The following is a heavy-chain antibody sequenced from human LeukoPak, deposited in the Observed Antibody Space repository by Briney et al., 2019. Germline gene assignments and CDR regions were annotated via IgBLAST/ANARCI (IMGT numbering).Heavy chain of an antibody. D-gene: IGHD4-23*01. CDR2: IYNSGRS. J-gene: IGHJ6*02. CDR1: GGSISSGGYY. Sequence: SQTLSLTCTVSGGSISSGGYYWNWIRQHPGKGLEWIAYIYNSGRSHTKPSLKSRVTISLDTSKNQFSLKLSSVTAADTAVYYCARVPGDYGGNSGHYYYYGMDVWGQGTTVTVSS. CDR3: ARVPGDYGGNSGHYYYYGMDV. V-gene: IGHV4-31*03.